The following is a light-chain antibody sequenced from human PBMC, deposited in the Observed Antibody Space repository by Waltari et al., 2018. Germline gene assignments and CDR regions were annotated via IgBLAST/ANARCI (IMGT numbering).Light chain of an antibody. CDR2: DAS. J-gene: IGKJ2*01. CDR3: QQRSSWTPHT. V-gene: IGKV3-11*01. Sequence: EIVLTQSPATLSLSPGETATLSCRASQSVGTHLAWYQKKPGQAPRLLIYDASNRATGIPDRFRGSGSGTDFTLTISSLETADFAIYYCQQRSSWTPHTFGQGARLEIK. CDR1: QSVGTH.